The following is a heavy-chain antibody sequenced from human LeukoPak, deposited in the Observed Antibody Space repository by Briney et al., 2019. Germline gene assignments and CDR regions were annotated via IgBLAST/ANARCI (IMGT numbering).Heavy chain of an antibody. CDR1: GGSISSYY. Sequence: PSETLSLTCTVSGGSISSYYWSWIRQPPGKGLEWIGEINHRGSTNYNPSLTSRVTISVDTSKKQFSLRLTSVTAADTAVYYCSGSTYIGLDFWGQGNLVTVSS. CDR2: INHRGST. V-gene: IGHV4-34*01. J-gene: IGHJ4*02. D-gene: IGHD2/OR15-2a*01. CDR3: SGSTYIGLDF.